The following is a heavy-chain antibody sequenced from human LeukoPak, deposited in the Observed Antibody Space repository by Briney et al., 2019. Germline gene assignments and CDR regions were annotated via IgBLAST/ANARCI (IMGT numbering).Heavy chain of an antibody. D-gene: IGHD6-13*01. CDR1: GFTSSSYG. CDR3: AKGVSSSWTYYYYGMDV. CDR2: IWYDGSNK. Sequence: PGGSLRLSCAASGFTSSSYGMHWVRQAPGKWLEWVAVIWYDGSNKYYADSVKGRFTISRDNSKNTLYLQMNSLRAEDTAVYYCAKGVSSSWTYYYYGMDVWGQGTTVTVSS. J-gene: IGHJ6*02. V-gene: IGHV3-30*02.